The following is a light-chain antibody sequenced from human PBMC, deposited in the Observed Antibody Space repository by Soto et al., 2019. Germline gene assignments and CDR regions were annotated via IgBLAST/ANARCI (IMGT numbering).Light chain of an antibody. CDR3: QQYYSTPTWT. Sequence: DIVMTQSPDSLAVSLGERATINYKSSQSVLYSSNNKNYLAWYQQKPGQPPKLLIYWASTRESGVPDRFSGSGSGTDFTLTISSLQAEDVAVYYYQQYYSTPTWTFGQGTKVEIK. CDR2: WAS. J-gene: IGKJ1*01. CDR1: QSVLYSSNNKNY. V-gene: IGKV4-1*01.